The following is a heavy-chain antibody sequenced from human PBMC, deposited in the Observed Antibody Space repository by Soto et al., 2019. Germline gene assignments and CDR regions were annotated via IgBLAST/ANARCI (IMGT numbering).Heavy chain of an antibody. CDR2: IYYSGST. Sequence: PSETLSLTCTVSGGSISSGDYYWSWIRQPPGKGLEWIGYIYYSGSTYYNPSLESRVTISVDTSKNQFSLKLSSVTAADTAVYYCARDSRPHHCSSTSCYLDYWGQGTLVTVSS. V-gene: IGHV4-30-4*01. J-gene: IGHJ4*02. CDR1: GGSISSGDYY. D-gene: IGHD2-2*01. CDR3: ARDSRPHHCSSTSCYLDY.